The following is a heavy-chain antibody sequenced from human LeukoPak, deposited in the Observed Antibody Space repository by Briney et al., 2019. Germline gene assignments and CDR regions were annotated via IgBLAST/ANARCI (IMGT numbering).Heavy chain of an antibody. Sequence: PGGSLRLSCAASGFTFSNYNMNWVRQAPGKGLEWVPSISSSSSYIFYADSLKGRFTISRDNAKNSVYLQMNSLRAEDTAVYYCARGTEMATMGSWFDPWGQGTLVTVSS. D-gene: IGHD5-24*01. CDR1: GFTFSNYN. V-gene: IGHV3-21*06. J-gene: IGHJ5*02. CDR2: ISSSSSYI. CDR3: ARGTEMATMGSWFDP.